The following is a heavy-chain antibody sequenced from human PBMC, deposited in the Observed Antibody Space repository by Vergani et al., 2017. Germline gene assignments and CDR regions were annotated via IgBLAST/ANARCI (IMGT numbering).Heavy chain of an antibody. CDR1: GFTFSSYA. V-gene: IGHV3-30*01. J-gene: IGHJ3*02. D-gene: IGHD3-9*01. CDR2: ISYDGSNK. CDR3: ARDHPSGYYDILTGYPAPPDAFDI. Sequence: QVQLVESGGGVVQPGRSLRLSCAASGFTFSSYAMHWVRQAPGKGLEWVAVISYDGSNKYYADSVKGRFTISRDNSKNTLYLQMNSLRAEDTAVYYCARDHPSGYYDILTGYPAPPDAFDIWGQGTMVTVSS.